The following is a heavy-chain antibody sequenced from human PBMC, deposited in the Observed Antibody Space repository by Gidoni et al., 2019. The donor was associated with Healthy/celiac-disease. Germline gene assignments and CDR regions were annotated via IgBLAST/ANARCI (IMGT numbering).Heavy chain of an antibody. CDR3: ASTPTGYSSSWYGGDYYYYMDV. CDR1: GFTVSSNY. V-gene: IGHV3-66*01. Sequence: GESGGGLVQPGGSLRLSCAASGFTVSSNYMSWVRQAPGKGLEWVSVIYSGGSTYYADSVKGRFTISRDNSKNTLYLQMNSLRAEDTAVYYCASTPTGYSSSWYGGDYYYYMDVWGKGTTVTVSS. J-gene: IGHJ6*03. D-gene: IGHD6-13*01. CDR2: IYSGGST.